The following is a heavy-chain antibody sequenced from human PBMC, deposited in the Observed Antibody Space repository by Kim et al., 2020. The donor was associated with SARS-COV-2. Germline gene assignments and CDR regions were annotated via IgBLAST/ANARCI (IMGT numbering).Heavy chain of an antibody. D-gene: IGHD5-18*01. CDR3: ARPRGYSYGSYIDY. V-gene: IGHV3-30*01. J-gene: IGHJ4*02. Sequence: ADPAKGRFTIARDNSKNTLYLQMNSMRAEDTAVYYCARPRGYSYGSYIDYWGQGTLVTVSS.